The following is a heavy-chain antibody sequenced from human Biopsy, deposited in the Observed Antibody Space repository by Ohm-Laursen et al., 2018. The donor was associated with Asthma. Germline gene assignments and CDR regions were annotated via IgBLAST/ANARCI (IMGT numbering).Heavy chain of an antibody. J-gene: IGHJ6*02. CDR2: ISVYNGNT. CDR1: GYTFNSSG. CDR3: ARAVDYSHYYGIDV. Sequence: ASVKVSCKPSGYTFNSSGITWVRQAPGQGLEWMGWISVYNGNTKVAQKLQDRVTMITGTSTSTAYMELRSLRSDDTAVYFCARAVDYSHYYGIDVWGQGTTVTVS. D-gene: IGHD3-10*01. V-gene: IGHV1-18*01.